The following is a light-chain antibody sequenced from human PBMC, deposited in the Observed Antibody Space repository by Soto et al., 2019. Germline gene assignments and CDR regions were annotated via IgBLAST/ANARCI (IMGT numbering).Light chain of an antibody. CDR1: QSVSSSY. V-gene: IGKV3-20*01. CDR3: QQYCSSPYT. J-gene: IGKJ2*01. Sequence: EIVLTQSPGTLSLSPGERATLSCRASQSVSSSYLARYQQKPGQAPRVLIHGASSRATGVPDRFSGSGSGTEFTLTISRLEPEDLAVYFCQQYCSSPYTFGQGTKLEIK. CDR2: GAS.